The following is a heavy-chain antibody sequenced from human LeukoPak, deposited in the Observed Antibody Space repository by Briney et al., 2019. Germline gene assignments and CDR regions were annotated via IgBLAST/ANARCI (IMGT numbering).Heavy chain of an antibody. V-gene: IGHV4-38-2*02. D-gene: IGHD5-12*01. CDR2: IYHSGST. J-gene: IGHJ4*02. Sequence: KSSETLLLTCTVSGYSFSSGYYWGWIRQPPGKGLEWIGSIYHSGSTFYNPSLKSRVTISVDTSKNQFSLKLSSVTAADTAVYYCARLGKGYGDYWGQGTLVTVSS. CDR1: GYSFSSGYY. CDR3: ARLGKGYGDY.